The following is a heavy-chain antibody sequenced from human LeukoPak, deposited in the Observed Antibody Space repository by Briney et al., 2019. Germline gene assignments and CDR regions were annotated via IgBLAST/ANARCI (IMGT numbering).Heavy chain of an antibody. V-gene: IGHV1-69*13. D-gene: IGHD3-3*01. CDR1: GGTFSGYA. J-gene: IGHJ2*01. CDR3: ARSPKKYYDFWSGYYTGSYFDL. Sequence: SVKVSCKASGGTFSGYAISWVRQAPGQGLEWMGGIIPIFGTANYAQKFQGRVTITADESTSTAYMELSSLRSEDTAVYYCARSPKKYYDFWSGYYTGSYFDLWGRGTLVTVSS. CDR2: IIPIFGTA.